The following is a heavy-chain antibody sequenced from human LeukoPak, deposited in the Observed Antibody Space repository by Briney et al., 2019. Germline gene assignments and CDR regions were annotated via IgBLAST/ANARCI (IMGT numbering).Heavy chain of an antibody. Sequence: GGSLRLSCAASGFTFSSFWMSWVRQAPGKGLEWVANIKEDGGEIYYVDSVKGRFTISRDNAKNSLYLQMNSLRAEDTAVYYCARASTVPGYGPDVFDIWGQGTMVTVSS. D-gene: IGHD5-18*01. V-gene: IGHV3-7*02. CDR1: GFTFSSFW. CDR2: IKEDGGEI. J-gene: IGHJ3*02. CDR3: ARASTVPGYGPDVFDI.